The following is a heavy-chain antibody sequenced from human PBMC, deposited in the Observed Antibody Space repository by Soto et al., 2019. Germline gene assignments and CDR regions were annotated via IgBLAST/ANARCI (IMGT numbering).Heavy chain of an antibody. CDR2: ISGSGGST. J-gene: IGHJ6*02. CDR1: GFTFSSYA. V-gene: IGHV3-23*01. Sequence: GGSLRLSCAASGFTFSSYAMSWVRQAPGKGLEWVSAISGSGGSTYYADSVKGRFTISRDNSKNTLYLQMNSLRAEDTAVYYCAKDLGPTFWSGYRDYGMDVWGQGTTVTVSS. D-gene: IGHD3-3*01. CDR3: AKDLGPTFWSGYRDYGMDV.